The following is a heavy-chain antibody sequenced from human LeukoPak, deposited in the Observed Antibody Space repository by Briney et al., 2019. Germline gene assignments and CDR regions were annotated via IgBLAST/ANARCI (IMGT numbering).Heavy chain of an antibody. J-gene: IGHJ4*02. CDR3: ARSGGELRLGYYFDY. CDR2: IKQDGSEK. D-gene: IGHD1-26*01. V-gene: IGHV3-7*01. CDR1: GFTFSSYS. Sequence: GGSLRLSCAASGFTFSSYSMNWVRQAPGKGLEWVANIKQDGSEKYYVDSVKGRFTISRDNAKNSLYLQMNSLRAEDTAVYYCARSGGELRLGYYFDYWGQGTLVTVSS.